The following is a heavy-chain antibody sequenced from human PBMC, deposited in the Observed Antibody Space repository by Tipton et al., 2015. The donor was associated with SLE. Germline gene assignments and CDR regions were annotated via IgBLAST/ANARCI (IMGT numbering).Heavy chain of an antibody. CDR1: GASISTFY. CDR3: ATDFYASSNAFDI. J-gene: IGHJ3*02. Sequence: TLSLTCTVSGASISTFYWSWIRQPPGKGLERIGFIYYSGTTNNNPSLKSRVTISVDTSKNQISLRLTSVTAADSAVYYCATDFYASSNAFDIWGQGTMVTVSS. D-gene: IGHD3-22*01. CDR2: IYYSGTT. V-gene: IGHV4-59*03.